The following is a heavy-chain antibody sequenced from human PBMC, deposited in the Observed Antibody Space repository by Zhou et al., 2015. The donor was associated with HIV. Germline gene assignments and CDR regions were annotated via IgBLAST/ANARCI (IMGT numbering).Heavy chain of an antibody. V-gene: IGHV1-69*02. Sequence: QVQLVQSGAEVKKPGSSVKVSCKASGGTFSSYTISWVRQAPGQGLEWMGRIIPILGIANYAQKFQGRVTITADKSTSTAYMELSSLRSEDTAVYYCASRGQYYYYGMDVWGQGTTVTVSS. J-gene: IGHJ6*02. CDR2: IIPILGIA. CDR3: ASRGQYYYYGMDV. D-gene: IGHD5-12*01. CDR1: GGTFSSYT.